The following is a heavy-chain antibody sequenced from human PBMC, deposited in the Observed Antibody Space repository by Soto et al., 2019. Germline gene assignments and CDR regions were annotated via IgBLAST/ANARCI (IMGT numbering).Heavy chain of an antibody. J-gene: IGHJ5*02. CDR1: GLTFSRYW. CDR2: IKQDGSER. D-gene: IGHD3-3*01. V-gene: IGHV3-7*01. Sequence: GGSLRLSCVASGLTFSRYWMSWVRQAPGKGLEWVANIKQDGSERYYVDSVEGRFTISRDNAKNSLYLQMNSLRAEDTAVYYCAREPYYGFWSGFSRWDLWGQGTLVTVST. CDR3: AREPYYGFWSGFSRWDL.